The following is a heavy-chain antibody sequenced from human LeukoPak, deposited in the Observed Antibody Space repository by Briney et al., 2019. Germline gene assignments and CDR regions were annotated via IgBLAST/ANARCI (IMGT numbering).Heavy chain of an antibody. V-gene: IGHV1-18*01. CDR2: SSAYNGDT. CDR1: GCTFTAYG. D-gene: IGHD4-23*01. CDR3: AGGNSGHNWFDP. J-gene: IGHJ5*02. Sequence: ASVKVSCKASGCTFTAYGITWVRQAPGQGLEWMGWSSAYNGDTNQAQKFQGRVTMTTDTSTSTAYMELRSLRSDDTAVYYCAGGNSGHNWFDPWGQGTPVTVSS.